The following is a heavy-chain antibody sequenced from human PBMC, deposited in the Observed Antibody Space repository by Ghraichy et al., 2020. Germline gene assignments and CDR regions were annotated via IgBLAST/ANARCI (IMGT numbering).Heavy chain of an antibody. CDR2: INHSGST. Sequence: SETLSLTCAVYGGSFSGYYWSWIRQPPGKGLEWIGEINHSGSTNYNPSLKSRVTISVDTSKNQFSLKLSSVTAADTAVYYCARVPRIAAAARDYWGQGTLVTVSS. J-gene: IGHJ4*02. CDR3: ARVPRIAAAARDY. CDR1: GGSFSGYY. V-gene: IGHV4-34*01. D-gene: IGHD6-13*01.